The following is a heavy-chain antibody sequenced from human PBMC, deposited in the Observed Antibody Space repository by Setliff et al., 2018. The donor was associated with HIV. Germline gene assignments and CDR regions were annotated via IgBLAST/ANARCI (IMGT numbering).Heavy chain of an antibody. CDR3: AREAYSYGYVLPATRFGYYFDS. J-gene: IGHJ4*02. CDR2: IIPMFGTE. CDR1: GGSFSSYA. Sequence: SVKVSCKASGGSFSSYAINWVRQAPGQGLEWMGRIIPMFGTENYAQKFQGRVTLTADKFTTTAYMELSSLRSEDTALYYCAREAYSYGYVLPATRFGYYFDSWGQGTLVTVSS. V-gene: IGHV1-69*06. D-gene: IGHD5-18*01.